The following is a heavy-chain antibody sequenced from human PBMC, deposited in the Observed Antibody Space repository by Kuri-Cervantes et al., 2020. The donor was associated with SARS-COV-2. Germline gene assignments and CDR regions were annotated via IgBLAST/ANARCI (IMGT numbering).Heavy chain of an antibody. CDR3: AGGLSIAARRWFDR. Sequence: SETLSLTCAVYGGSFSGYYWSWIRQSPGKGLEWIGSISYSGTTYYNPSLKSRVTISQDTSKNQFSLKLSSVTAADTAVYFCAGGLSIAARRWFDRWGQGALVTVSS. V-gene: IGHV4-34*01. CDR2: ISYSGTT. CDR1: GGSFSGYY. J-gene: IGHJ5*02. D-gene: IGHD6-6*01.